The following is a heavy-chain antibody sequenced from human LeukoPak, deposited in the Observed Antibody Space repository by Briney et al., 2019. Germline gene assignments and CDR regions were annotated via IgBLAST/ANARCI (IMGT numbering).Heavy chain of an antibody. CDR2: IYYSGST. J-gene: IGHJ4*02. D-gene: IGHD3-10*01. CDR1: GGSISSSSYY. V-gene: IGHV4-39*01. Sequence: PSETLSLTCTVSGGSISSSSYYWGWIRQPPGKGLEWIGSIYYSGSTYYNPSLKSRVTISVDTSKNQFSLKLSSVTAADTAVYYCARLGYYGSGSYYVFTRDPSHYFDYWGQGTLVTVSS. CDR3: ARLGYYGSGSYYVFTRDPSHYFDY.